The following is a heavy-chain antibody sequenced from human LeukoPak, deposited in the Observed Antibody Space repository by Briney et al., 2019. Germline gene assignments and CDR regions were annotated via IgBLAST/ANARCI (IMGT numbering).Heavy chain of an antibody. Sequence: GRSLRLSCTASGFTFCDYAMSWFRQAPGKGLEWVGFIRSKAYGGTTEYAASVKGRFTISRDDSKSIAYLQMNSLKTEDTAVYYCTRSPLSHSSGWYLHDPWGQGTLVTVSS. D-gene: IGHD6-19*01. CDR3: TRSPLSHSSGWYLHDP. V-gene: IGHV3-49*03. J-gene: IGHJ5*02. CDR2: IRSKAYGGTT. CDR1: GFTFCDYA.